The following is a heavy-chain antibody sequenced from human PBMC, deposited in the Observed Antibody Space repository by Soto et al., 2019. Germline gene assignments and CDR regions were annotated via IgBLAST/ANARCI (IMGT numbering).Heavy chain of an antibody. Sequence: ASVKVSCKASGYTFTSYYMHWVRQAPGQGLEWMGIINPSGGSTSYAQKFQGRVTMTRDTSTSTVYMELSSLRSEDTAVYYCARDPHPKVTDPYYYYYYMDVWGKGTTVTVSS. CDR1: GYTFTSYY. V-gene: IGHV1-46*03. J-gene: IGHJ6*03. D-gene: IGHD4-17*01. CDR3: ARDPHPKVTDPYYYYYYMDV. CDR2: INPSGGST.